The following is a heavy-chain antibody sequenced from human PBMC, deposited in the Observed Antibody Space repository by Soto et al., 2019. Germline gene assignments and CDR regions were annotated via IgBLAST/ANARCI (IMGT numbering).Heavy chain of an antibody. Sequence: SETLSLTCTVSGGSISDISYCWGWIRQPPGKGLQWIGCMFYSGATYYNPSLKNRVTLSVDTSNNEFSLKLVSVTAPDTAVYYCARHKSGSDWLDPWGQGTLLTVSS. J-gene: IGHJ5*02. D-gene: IGHD2-15*01. V-gene: IGHV4-39*01. CDR3: ARHKSGSDWLDP. CDR2: MFYSGAT. CDR1: GGSISDISYC.